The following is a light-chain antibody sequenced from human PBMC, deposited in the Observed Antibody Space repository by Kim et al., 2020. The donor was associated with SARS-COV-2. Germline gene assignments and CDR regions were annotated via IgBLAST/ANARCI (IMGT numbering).Light chain of an antibody. CDR3: QAWDNNNAV. J-gene: IGLJ3*02. Sequence: SYELTQPHSVSVSPGQTTRITCSGDKLGDKYISWYHHKPGQSPVLVIYEDNKRPSGIPERFSGSNSGNTATLTISGTQPMDEADYYCQAWDNNNAVFGGGTQLTVL. CDR2: EDN. CDR1: KLGDKY. V-gene: IGLV3-1*01.